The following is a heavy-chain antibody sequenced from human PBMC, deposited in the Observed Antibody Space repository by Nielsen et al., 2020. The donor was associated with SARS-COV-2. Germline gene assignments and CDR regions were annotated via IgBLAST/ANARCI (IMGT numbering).Heavy chain of an antibody. CDR3: ARSSVTMIGGYYYGMDV. J-gene: IGHJ6*02. V-gene: IGHV1-69*06. Sequence: SVKVSCKASGGTFSSYAISWVRQAPGQGLEWMGGIIPIFGTANYAQKFQGRVTITADKSTSTAYMELSSLRSEDTAVYYCARSSVTMIGGYYYGMDVWGQGTTVTVSS. D-gene: IGHD3-22*01. CDR1: GGTFSSYA. CDR2: IIPIFGTA.